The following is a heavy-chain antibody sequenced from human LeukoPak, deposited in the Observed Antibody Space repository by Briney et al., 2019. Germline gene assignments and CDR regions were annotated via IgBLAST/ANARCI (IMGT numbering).Heavy chain of an antibody. CDR3: ARAGRYSYGYKFDY. J-gene: IGHJ4*02. CDR2: INHSGST. CDR1: GEPFSGYY. Sequence: PSVTVSLPCAVYGEPFSGYYWSWTRQPPGKGLEWIGEINHSGSTNYNPSLKSRVTIAVDTSKNQFSLKLSSVTAADTAVYYCARAGRYSYGYKFDYWGQGTLVTVSS. D-gene: IGHD5-18*01. V-gene: IGHV4-34*01.